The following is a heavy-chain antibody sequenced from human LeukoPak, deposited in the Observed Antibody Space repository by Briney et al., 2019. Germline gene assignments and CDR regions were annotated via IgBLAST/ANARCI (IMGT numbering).Heavy chain of an antibody. CDR2: INVNGAAM. Sequence: GGSLRLSCAASGFSFKDYYFSWIRQAPGKGLEWVSFINVNGAAMYYADSVKGRFTISRDNAKNSIYLEMNSLRAEDTAVYYCARGPRTIAAGSYYFDYWGQGSLVTVSS. J-gene: IGHJ4*02. CDR1: GFSFKDYY. CDR3: ARGPRTIAAGSYYFDY. D-gene: IGHD6-13*01. V-gene: IGHV3-11*01.